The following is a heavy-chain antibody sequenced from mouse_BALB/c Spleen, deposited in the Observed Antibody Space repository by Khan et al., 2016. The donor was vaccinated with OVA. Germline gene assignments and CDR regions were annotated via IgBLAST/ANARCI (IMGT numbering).Heavy chain of an antibody. CDR2: IAPFNDLT. J-gene: IGHJ3*01. CDR3: ARSLCAY. CDR1: GSSFNSYY. Sequence: EVQLQQSGPALMKPGASVKISCKASGSSFNSYYMHWVKQSHGKSLEWIGYIAPFNDLTSYNQKFKGKATLTVDKSSSTAYMHLSSLTSEDSAVYYWARSLCAYWGQGTLVTVSA. V-gene: IGHV1-31*01.